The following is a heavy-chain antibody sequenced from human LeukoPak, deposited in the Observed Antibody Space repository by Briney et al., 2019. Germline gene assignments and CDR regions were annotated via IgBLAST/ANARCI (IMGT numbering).Heavy chain of an antibody. D-gene: IGHD1-26*01. Sequence: GGSLRLSCAASGFTFSSYGMSWVRQAPGKGLEWVSGISGSGGSTYYADSVKGRFNISRDNAKNTLYLQMNSLRGEDTALYYCAKDGGWSYWGEAHFDPWGQGTLVTVCS. CDR2: ISGSGGST. CDR1: GFTFSSYG. CDR3: AKDGGWSYWGEAHFDP. V-gene: IGHV3-23*01. J-gene: IGHJ5*02.